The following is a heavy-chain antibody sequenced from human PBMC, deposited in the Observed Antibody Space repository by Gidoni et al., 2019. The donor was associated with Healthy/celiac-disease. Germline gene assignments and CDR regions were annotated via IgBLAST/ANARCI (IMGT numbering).Heavy chain of an antibody. J-gene: IGHJ6*02. CDR3: AREGTIAARPWPKDYYYDGMDV. Sequence: QVQLQESGPGLVKPSATLSLTCPVSGGSISSYYWSWIRQPAGKGLEWIGRIYTSGSTNYNPSLKSRVTMSVDTSKNQFSLKLSSVTAADTAVYYCAREGTIAARPWPKDYYYDGMDVWGQGTTVTVSS. CDR1: GGSISSYY. V-gene: IGHV4-4*07. CDR2: IYTSGST. D-gene: IGHD6-6*01.